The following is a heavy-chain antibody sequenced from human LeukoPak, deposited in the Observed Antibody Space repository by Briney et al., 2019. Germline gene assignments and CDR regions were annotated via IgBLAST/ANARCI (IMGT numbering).Heavy chain of an antibody. CDR3: ARTIAAAVDPRGAFDI. CDR1: GYTFTNYY. J-gene: IGHJ3*02. D-gene: IGHD6-13*01. CDR2: IIPIFGTA. Sequence: ASVKVSCKASGYTFTNYYMHWVRQAPGQGLEWMGGIIPIFGTANYAQKFQGRVTITADKSTSTAYMELSSLRSEDTAVYYCARTIAAAVDPRGAFDIWGQGTMVTVSS. V-gene: IGHV1-69*06.